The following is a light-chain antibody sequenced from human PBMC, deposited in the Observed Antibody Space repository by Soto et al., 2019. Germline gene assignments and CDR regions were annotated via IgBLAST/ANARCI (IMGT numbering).Light chain of an antibody. CDR2: DVS. CDR3: SSYTSSITLGYV. J-gene: IGLJ1*01. CDR1: SSDVGGYNY. Sequence: QSVLTQPASVSGSPGQSITISRTGTSSDVGGYNYVSWYQQHPGKAPKLIIYDVSDRPSGVSNRFSGSKSGNTASLTISGLQAEDEADYYCSSYTSSITLGYVFGTGTKLTVL. V-gene: IGLV2-14*01.